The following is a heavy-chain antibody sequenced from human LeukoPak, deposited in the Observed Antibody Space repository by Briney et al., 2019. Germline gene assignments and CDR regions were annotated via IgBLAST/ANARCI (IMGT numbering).Heavy chain of an antibody. CDR2: IYYSGST. CDR3: APASRGRHDNYDY. CDR1: GGSISSISYY. J-gene: IGHJ4*02. Sequence: PSETLSLTCTVSGGSISSISYYWGWIRQPPGKGLEWIGSIYYSGSTYYNPSLKSRVTISVDTSKNQFSLKLSSVTAADTAVYYCAPASRGRHDNYDYWGQGTLVTVSS. D-gene: IGHD3-9*01. V-gene: IGHV4-39*01.